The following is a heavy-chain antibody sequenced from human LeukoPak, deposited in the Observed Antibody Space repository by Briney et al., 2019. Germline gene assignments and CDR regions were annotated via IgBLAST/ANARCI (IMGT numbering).Heavy chain of an antibody. CDR1: GFTFSSYG. D-gene: IGHD2-2*01. CDR2: ISYDESNK. CDR3: ASSTQISKYADY. J-gene: IGHJ4*02. Sequence: GGSLRLSCAASGFTFSSYGMHWVRQAPGKGLEWVAVISYDESNKYYADSVKGRFTISRDNAKSTLYLQMNSLRAEDTAVYYCASSTQISKYADYWGQGALVTVSS. V-gene: IGHV3-30*03.